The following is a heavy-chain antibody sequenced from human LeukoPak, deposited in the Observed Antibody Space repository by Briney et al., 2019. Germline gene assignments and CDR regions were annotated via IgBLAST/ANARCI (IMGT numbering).Heavy chain of an antibody. Sequence: GGSLRLSCAASGFTFDDYAMHWVRQAPGKGLEWVSLISGDGGSTYYADSVKGRFTISRDNSKNSVYLQMNSLRTEDTALYYCAKDSGSPSRMWAAAGTSEYFQHWGQGTLVTVSS. CDR3: AKDSGSPSRMWAAAGTSEYFQH. CDR1: GFTFDDYA. D-gene: IGHD6-13*01. J-gene: IGHJ1*01. V-gene: IGHV3-43*02. CDR2: ISGDGGST.